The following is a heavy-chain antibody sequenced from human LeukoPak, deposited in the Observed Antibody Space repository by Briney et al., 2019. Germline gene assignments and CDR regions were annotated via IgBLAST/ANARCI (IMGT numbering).Heavy chain of an antibody. V-gene: IGHV3-9*01. Sequence: GGSLRLSCAASGFTFDDYAMHWVRQAPGKGLEWVSGISWNSGSIGYADSVKGRFTISRDNAKNSLYLQMNSLRAEDTALYYCAKDRGGFDWLSHSHFDYWGQGTLVTVSS. CDR2: ISWNSGSI. J-gene: IGHJ4*02. CDR3: AKDRGGFDWLSHSHFDY. CDR1: GFTFDDYA. D-gene: IGHD3-9*01.